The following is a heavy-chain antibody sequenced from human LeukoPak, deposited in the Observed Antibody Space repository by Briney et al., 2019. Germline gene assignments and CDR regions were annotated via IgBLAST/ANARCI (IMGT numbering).Heavy chain of an antibody. CDR1: GGSISSRSYY. D-gene: IGHD6-13*01. Sequence: SETLSLTCTVSGGSISSRSYYWGWIRQPPGKGLEWIGSIYYSGSTYYNPSLKSRVTISVDTSENQFSLKLSSVTAADTAVYYCARYIAAELLFDYWGQGTLVTVSS. V-gene: IGHV4-39*07. CDR3: ARYIAAELLFDY. CDR2: IYYSGST. J-gene: IGHJ4*02.